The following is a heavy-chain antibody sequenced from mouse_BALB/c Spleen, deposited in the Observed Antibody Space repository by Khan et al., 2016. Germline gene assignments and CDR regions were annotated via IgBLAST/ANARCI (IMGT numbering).Heavy chain of an antibody. CDR1: GFTFSDAW. CDR3: TRRDHRYDGWYFDV. J-gene: IGHJ1*01. D-gene: IGHD2-14*01. CDR2: IRSNANNHAT. Sequence: DVKLEESGGGLVQPGGSMKLSCAASGFTFSDAWMDWVRQSPEKGLEWVAEIRSNANNHATYYAESVKGRFTISRDDSKSSVYLQMNSLRAEDTGSYYGTRRDHRYDGWYFDVWGAGTTVTVSS. V-gene: IGHV6-6*01.